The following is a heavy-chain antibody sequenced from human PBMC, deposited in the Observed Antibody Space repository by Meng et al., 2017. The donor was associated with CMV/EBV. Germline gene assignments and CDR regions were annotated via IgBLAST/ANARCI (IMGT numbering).Heavy chain of an antibody. J-gene: IGHJ4*02. V-gene: IGHV4-39*07. CDR1: GGSISSSSYY. CDR3: AGEHVPYSSSWYYFDY. CDR2: IYYSGST. D-gene: IGHD6-13*01. Sequence: SQTLSLTCTVSGGSISSSSYYWGWIRQPPGKGLEWIGSIYYSGSTYYNPSLKSRDTISVDTSKNQFSLKLSSVTAADTAVYYCAGEHVPYSSSWYYFDYWGQGTLVTVSS.